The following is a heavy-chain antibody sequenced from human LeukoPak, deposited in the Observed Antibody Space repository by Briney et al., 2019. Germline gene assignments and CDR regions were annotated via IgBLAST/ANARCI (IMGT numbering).Heavy chain of an antibody. J-gene: IGHJ6*03. Sequence: NPSETLSLACTVSGGSISSYYWSWIRQPAGKGLEWIGRIYTIGSTNYNPSLKSRVTMSVDTSKNQFSLKLSSVTAADTAVYYCAREWADGCSGGSCYSLGYYYYYMDVWGKGTTVTVSS. V-gene: IGHV4-4*07. CDR1: GGSISSYY. CDR2: IYTIGST. D-gene: IGHD2-15*01. CDR3: AREWADGCSGGSCYSLGYYYYYMDV.